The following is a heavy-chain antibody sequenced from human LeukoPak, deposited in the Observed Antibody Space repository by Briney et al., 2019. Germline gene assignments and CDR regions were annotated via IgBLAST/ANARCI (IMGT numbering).Heavy chain of an antibody. Sequence: ASVKVSCKVSGYTFTVTGYYIHWVRRAPGQGPEWMGWINPNSGGTNYAQRFQGRVTMTRDTSISTAYMELSSLRSDDTALYYCARVPHRGTIVELPGTILDAFDIWSQGTMVTVSS. CDR3: ARVPHRGTIVELPGTILDAFDI. D-gene: IGHD1-7*01. CDR2: INPNSGGT. J-gene: IGHJ3*02. V-gene: IGHV1-2*02. CDR1: GYTFTVTGYY.